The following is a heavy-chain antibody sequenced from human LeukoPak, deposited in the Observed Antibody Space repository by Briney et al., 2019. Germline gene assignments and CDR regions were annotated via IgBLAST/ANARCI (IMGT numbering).Heavy chain of an antibody. CDR1: GFTFSSYG. V-gene: IGHV3-30*02. Sequence: GGSLRLSCAASGFTFSSYGLHWVRQAPGKGLEWVAFIHYGGSNKYYADSVTGRFTISRDNAKNSLYLQMNSLRAEDTAVYYCARDLVSSGFDSYYYYGMDVWGQGTTVTVSS. CDR3: ARDLVSSGFDSYYYYGMDV. D-gene: IGHD6-19*01. J-gene: IGHJ6*02. CDR2: IHYGGSNK.